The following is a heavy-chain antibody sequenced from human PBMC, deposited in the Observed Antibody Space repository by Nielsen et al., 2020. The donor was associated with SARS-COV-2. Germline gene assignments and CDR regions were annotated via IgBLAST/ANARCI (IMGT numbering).Heavy chain of an antibody. CDR1: GFTISTYA. Sequence: GESLKISCVVSGFTISTYAMSWVRQAPGKGLEWVSAISASTYYADSVKGRFTISRDNAKNSLYLQMNSLRDEDTAVYYCARLAAAGAFYYYGMDVWGQGTTVTVSS. J-gene: IGHJ6*02. CDR2: ISAST. D-gene: IGHD6-13*01. CDR3: ARLAAAGAFYYYGMDV. V-gene: IGHV3-23*01.